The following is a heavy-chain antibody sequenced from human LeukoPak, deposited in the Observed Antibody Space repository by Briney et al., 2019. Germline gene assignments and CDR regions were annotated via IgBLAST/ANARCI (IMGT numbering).Heavy chain of an antibody. CDR1: GFTFSTYG. D-gene: IGHD5-24*01. Sequence: GSLRLSCAASGFTFSTYGIHWVRQAPGKGLEWVTVVSADGRTQLYSDSVKGRFTVSRDNSLNTLHLQMNSLKTEDTAVYYCAREFGHNRWYFDYWGQGALVTVSS. CDR2: VSADGRTQ. V-gene: IGHV3-30*03. J-gene: IGHJ4*02. CDR3: AREFGHNRWYFDY.